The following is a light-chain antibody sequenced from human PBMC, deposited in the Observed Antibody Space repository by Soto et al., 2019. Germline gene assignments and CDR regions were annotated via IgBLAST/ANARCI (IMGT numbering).Light chain of an antibody. CDR2: GAS. Sequence: EIVMTQSPATLSVSPGERATLSCRASQGIKDYVAWFQQKPGQAPRLLIYGASTRATAIPARFSGSGSGTEFTLTISSLEPEDFAVYYCQQRSNWPPFTFGPGTKVDIK. CDR1: QGIKDY. CDR3: QQRSNWPPFT. V-gene: IGKV3-11*01. J-gene: IGKJ3*01.